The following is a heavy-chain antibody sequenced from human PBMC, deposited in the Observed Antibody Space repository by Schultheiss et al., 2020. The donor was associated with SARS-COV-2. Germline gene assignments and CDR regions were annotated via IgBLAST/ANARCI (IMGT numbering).Heavy chain of an antibody. V-gene: IGHV3-21*01. J-gene: IGHJ4*02. CDR1: GFTFSSYS. Sequence: GGSLRLSCAASGFTFSSYSMNWVRQAPGKGLEWVSSISSSSSYIYYADSVKGRFTISRDNAKNSLYLQMNSLRAEDTAVYYCARGYCSGGSCSPYFDYWGQGTLVTVSS. CDR3: ARGYCSGGSCSPYFDY. CDR2: ISSSSSYI. D-gene: IGHD2-15*01.